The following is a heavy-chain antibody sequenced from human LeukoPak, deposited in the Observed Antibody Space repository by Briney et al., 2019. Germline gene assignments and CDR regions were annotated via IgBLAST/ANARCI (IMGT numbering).Heavy chain of an antibody. D-gene: IGHD5-12*01. CDR1: GYTFTSYA. CDR2: INAGNGNT. V-gene: IGHV1-3*01. CDR3: ARDRDIVATIDAFDI. J-gene: IGHJ3*02. Sequence: ASVKVSCKASGYTFTSYAMHWVRQAPGQRLEWMGWINAGNGNTKYSQKFQGRVTITRDTSASTAYMELSSLRSEDTAVYYCARDRDIVATIDAFDIWGQGTMVTVSS.